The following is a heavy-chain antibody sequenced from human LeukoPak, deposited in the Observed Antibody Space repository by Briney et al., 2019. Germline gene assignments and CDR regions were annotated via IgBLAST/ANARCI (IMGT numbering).Heavy chain of an antibody. D-gene: IGHD6-13*01. J-gene: IGHJ4*02. CDR2: ISGSASTI. CDR1: GFTFSDYY. Sequence: GGSLRLSCTASGFTFSDYYMSWVRQAPGKGLEWVSFISGSASTIYYADSVKGRFTISRDNAKKSFYLQMNSLRAEDTAVYYCARVWRQQLELDHWGQGTLVIVSS. CDR3: ARVWRQQLELDH. V-gene: IGHV3-11*04.